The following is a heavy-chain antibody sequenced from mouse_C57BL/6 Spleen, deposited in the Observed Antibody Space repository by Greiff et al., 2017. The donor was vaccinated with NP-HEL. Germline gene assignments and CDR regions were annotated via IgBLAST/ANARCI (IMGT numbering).Heavy chain of an antibody. CDR2: IHPSDSDT. D-gene: IGHD3-2*01. V-gene: IGHV1-74*01. Sequence: QVQLKESGAELVKPGASVKVSCKASGYTFTSYWMHWVKQRPGQGLEWIGRIHPSDSDTNYNQKFKGKATLTVDKSSSTAYMQISSLTSEDSAVYYCAIARFDRGFAYWGQGTLVTVSA. CDR1: GYTFTSYW. CDR3: AIARFDRGFAY. J-gene: IGHJ3*01.